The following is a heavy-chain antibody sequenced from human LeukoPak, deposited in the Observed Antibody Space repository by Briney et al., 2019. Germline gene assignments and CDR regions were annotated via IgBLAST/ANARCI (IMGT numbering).Heavy chain of an antibody. CDR1: GFIFSDYA. Sequence: PGGSLRLSCAASGFIFSDYAMNWVRQAPGKGLEWVGFIRSKAYGGTTEYAASVKGRFTISRDDSKSIAYMQMNSLKTEDTAVYYCTRVRAIVTPKTFYYYYYYMDVWGKGTTVTISS. CDR2: IRSKAYGGTT. J-gene: IGHJ6*03. CDR3: TRVRAIVTPKTFYYYYYYMDV. V-gene: IGHV3-49*04. D-gene: IGHD3-16*02.